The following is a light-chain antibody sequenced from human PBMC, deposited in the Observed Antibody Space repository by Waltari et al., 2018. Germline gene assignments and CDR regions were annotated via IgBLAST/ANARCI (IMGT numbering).Light chain of an antibody. J-gene: IGLJ3*02. CDR1: SRDVGCYGQ. CDR2: EVS. Sequence: QSALTQPASVSGSLGQSITISCTGTSRDVGCYGQVSWYQQHPGKAPELIIYEVSKRPSGVSDRFSGSKSGNTASLTISGLQADDEADFYCSSFTYTTTLVFGGGTKLTVL. CDR3: SSFTYTTTLV. V-gene: IGLV2-14*01.